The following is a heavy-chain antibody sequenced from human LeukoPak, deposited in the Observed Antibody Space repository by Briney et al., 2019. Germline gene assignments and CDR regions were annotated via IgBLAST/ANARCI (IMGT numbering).Heavy chain of an antibody. V-gene: IGHV3-21*01. Sequence: GGSLRLSCAASGFTFSSYSMSWVRQAPGKGLEWVSSISTSSGYIYYADSVKGRFTISRDNAKNSLYLQMNSLRAEDTAVYYCARGLLYDSSGYYYFDYWGQGTLVTVSS. CDR2: ISTSSGYI. CDR3: ARGLLYDSSGYYYFDY. CDR1: GFTFSSYS. J-gene: IGHJ4*02. D-gene: IGHD3-22*01.